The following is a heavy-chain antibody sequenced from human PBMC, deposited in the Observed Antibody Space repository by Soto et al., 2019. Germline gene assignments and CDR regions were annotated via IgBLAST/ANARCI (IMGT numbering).Heavy chain of an antibody. CDR3: AKDICSSTSCRFSYYYYYGMDV. CDR2: ISWDGGST. D-gene: IGHD2-2*01. Sequence: EVQLVESGGVVVQPGGSLRLSCAASGFTFDDYTMHWVRQAPGKGLEWVSLISWDGGSTYYADSVKGRFTISRDNSKNSLYLQMNSLRTEDTALYYCAKDICSSTSCRFSYYYYYGMDVWGQGTTVTVSS. J-gene: IGHJ6*02. V-gene: IGHV3-43*01. CDR1: GFTFDDYT.